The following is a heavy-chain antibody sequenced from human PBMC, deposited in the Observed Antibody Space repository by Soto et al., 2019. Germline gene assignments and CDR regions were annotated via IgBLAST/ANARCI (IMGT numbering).Heavy chain of an antibody. CDR2: IWYDGSNK. Sequence: QVQLVESGGGVVQPGRSLRLSCAASGFTFSSYGMHWVRQAPDKGLEWVAVIWYDGSNKYYADSVKGRFTISRDNSKNTLYLQMNSLRADDTAVYYCASEYCSGGRCYYYGMDVWGQGTTVTVSS. CDR3: ASEYCSGGRCYYYGMDV. CDR1: GFTFSSYG. J-gene: IGHJ6*02. V-gene: IGHV3-33*01. D-gene: IGHD2-15*01.